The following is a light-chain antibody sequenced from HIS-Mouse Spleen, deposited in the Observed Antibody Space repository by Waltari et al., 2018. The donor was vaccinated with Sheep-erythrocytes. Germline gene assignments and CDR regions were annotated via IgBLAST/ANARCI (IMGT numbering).Light chain of an antibody. CDR2: EGS. J-gene: IGLJ1*01. CDR3: CSYAGSYNHV. CDR1: SSDVGSYNL. Sequence: QSALTQPASVSGPPGQSITISCTGTSSDVGSYNLVPWYQQHPGKAPKLMIYEGSKRPSGVSNRFSGSKSGNTASLTISGLQAEDEADYYCCSYAGSYNHVFATGTKVTVL. V-gene: IGLV2-23*01.